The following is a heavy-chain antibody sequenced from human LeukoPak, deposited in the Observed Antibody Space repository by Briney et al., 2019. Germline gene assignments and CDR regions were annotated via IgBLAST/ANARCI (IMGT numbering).Heavy chain of an antibody. CDR1: GFTFSTYG. D-gene: IGHD7-27*01. CDR2: INTDGSST. V-gene: IGHV3-74*01. CDR3: ARDLGGVTGDY. Sequence: PGGSLRLSCAASGFTFSTYGMHWVRQAPGKGLVWVSRINTDGSSTSYADSVKGRFTISRDNAKNTLYLQMNSLRAEDTAVYYCARDLGGVTGDYWGQGTLVTVSS. J-gene: IGHJ4*02.